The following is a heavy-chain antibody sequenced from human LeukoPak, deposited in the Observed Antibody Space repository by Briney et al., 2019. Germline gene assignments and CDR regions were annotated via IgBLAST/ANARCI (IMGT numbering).Heavy chain of an antibody. CDR1: GGFIKSDDYY. CDR2: IYYSKNT. D-gene: IGHD5-18*01. CDR3: VSPRGFSYGYFDY. V-gene: IGHV4-39*01. Sequence: SETLSLTCIVSGGFIKSDDYYWGWIRQPPGKGLEWIGSIYYSKNTYYNPSLKSRVTISADTSKNQFSLTLGSVSATDTAVYYCVSPRGFSYGYFDYWGQGTLVTVSS. J-gene: IGHJ4*02.